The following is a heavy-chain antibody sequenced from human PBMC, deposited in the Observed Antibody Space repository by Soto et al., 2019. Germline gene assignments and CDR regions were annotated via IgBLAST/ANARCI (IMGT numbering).Heavy chain of an antibody. D-gene: IGHD3-22*01. CDR3: ARGISMIVEAQRDAPDKYYFDS. V-gene: IGHV4-34*01. CDR2: INHSGST. Sequence: SETLSLTCAVYGGPFSGHYWSWIRQPPGKGLEWIGEINHSGSTNSNPSLKSRVTISVDRSKNQFSLKLSSVTAADTAVYYCARGISMIVEAQRDAPDKYYFDSWGQGTQVTVS. CDR1: GGPFSGHY. J-gene: IGHJ4*02.